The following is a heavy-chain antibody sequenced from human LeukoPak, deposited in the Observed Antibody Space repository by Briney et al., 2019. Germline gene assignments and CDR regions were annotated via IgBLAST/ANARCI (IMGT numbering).Heavy chain of an antibody. CDR3: AKDPQSRYCSSTSCYGPVWFDP. Sequence: GGSLRLSCAASGFTFSSYAMSWVRQAPGKELEWVSANSGSGGSTYYADSVKGRFTISRDNSKNTLYLQMNSLRAEDTAVYYCAKDPQSRYCSSTSCYGPVWFDPWGQGTLVTVSS. D-gene: IGHD2-2*01. J-gene: IGHJ5*02. CDR2: NSGSGGST. V-gene: IGHV3-23*01. CDR1: GFTFSSYA.